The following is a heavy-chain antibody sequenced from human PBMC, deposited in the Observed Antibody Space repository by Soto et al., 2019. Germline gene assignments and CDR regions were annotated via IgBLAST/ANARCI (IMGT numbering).Heavy chain of an antibody. Sequence: VGSLRLSCAASGFTFSTYALGWVRQAPGKGLEWVSAISANGQGIYYADSVRGRFTISRDNSKNTIFLHMDSLRAEDTAVYYCAKDRNYPRDQFHYWGQGTLVTVSS. CDR1: GFTFSTYA. CDR3: AKDRNYPRDQFHY. CDR2: ISANGQGI. V-gene: IGHV3-23*01. J-gene: IGHJ4*02. D-gene: IGHD1-7*01.